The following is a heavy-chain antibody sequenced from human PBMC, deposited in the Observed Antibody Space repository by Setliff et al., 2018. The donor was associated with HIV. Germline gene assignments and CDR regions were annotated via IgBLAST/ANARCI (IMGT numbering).Heavy chain of an antibody. D-gene: IGHD2-2*01. V-gene: IGHV3-30*18. CDR1: GFTFSSYG. CDR2: VSYDGGNR. CDR3: AKDPTSRWGYYMDV. Sequence: HPGGSLRLSCAASGFTFSSYGMHWVRQAPGKGLEWVALVSYDGGNRFYADSVKGQFTISRDNSKNTLYLQMNSLRPEDTAVYYCAKDPTSRWGYYMDVWGKGTTVTVSS. J-gene: IGHJ6*03.